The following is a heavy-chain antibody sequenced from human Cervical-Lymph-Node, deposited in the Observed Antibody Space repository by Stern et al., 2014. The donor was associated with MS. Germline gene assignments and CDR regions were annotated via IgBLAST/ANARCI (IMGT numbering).Heavy chain of an antibody. CDR1: GVSFDEYA. CDR3: ARRVSSSGWFDP. V-gene: IGHV3-9*01. Sequence: EVQLEESGGGLVQPGRSLRLSCAASGVSFDEYAMYRVRQAPGKGLEWVSGITWNSGRVDYADSVKGRFTISRDNGENSVYLQMNSLRPEDTALYYCARRVSSSGWFDPWGQGTVVTVSS. D-gene: IGHD6-6*01. CDR2: ITWNSGRV. J-gene: IGHJ5*02.